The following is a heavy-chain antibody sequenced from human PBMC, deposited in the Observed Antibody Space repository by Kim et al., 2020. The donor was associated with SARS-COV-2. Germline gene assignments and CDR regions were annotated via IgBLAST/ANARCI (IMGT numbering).Heavy chain of an antibody. CDR3: ARAPSGTHTPYYFDY. CDR1: GYSFTTYW. CDR2: IYPGDSDT. D-gene: IGHD3-10*01. J-gene: IGHJ4*02. V-gene: IGHV5-51*01. Sequence: GESLKISCKGSGYSFTTYWIGWVRHMPGKGLEWMGIIYPGDSDTKYSPSFQGQVTISADWSISTAYLQWSSLKASDTAVYYCARAPSGTHTPYYFDYWGQGTLVPVSS.